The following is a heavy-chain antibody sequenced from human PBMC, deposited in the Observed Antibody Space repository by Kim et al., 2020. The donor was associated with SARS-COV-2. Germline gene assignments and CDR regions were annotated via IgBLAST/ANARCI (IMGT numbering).Heavy chain of an antibody. D-gene: IGHD6-19*01. CDR1: GFTFSNYG. CDR2: ISGSDGSL. CDR3: AKGDGRDGWSSGLYYFEY. Sequence: GGSLRLSCAASGFTFSNYGMSWVRQASGKGLGWVSAISGSDGSLYYADSVKGRFTISRDNSKNMLYLQMNSLRAEDTALYYCAKGDGRDGWSSGLYYFEYWGQGGLVTVSS. V-gene: IGHV3-23*01. J-gene: IGHJ4*02.